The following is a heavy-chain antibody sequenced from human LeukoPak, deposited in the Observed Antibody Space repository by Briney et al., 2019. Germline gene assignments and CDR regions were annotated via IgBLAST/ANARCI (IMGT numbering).Heavy chain of an antibody. V-gene: IGHV4-39*01. J-gene: IGHJ6*03. D-gene: IGHD2-15*01. Sequence: SETLSLTCTVSGGSISSSSYYWGWIRQPPGKGLEWIGSIYYSGSTYYNPSLKSRVTISVDTSKNQFSLKLSSVTAADTAVYYCARARRYSIPYYYYMDVWGKGTTVTVSS. CDR3: ARARRYSIPYYYYMDV. CDR1: GGSISSSSYY. CDR2: IYYSGST.